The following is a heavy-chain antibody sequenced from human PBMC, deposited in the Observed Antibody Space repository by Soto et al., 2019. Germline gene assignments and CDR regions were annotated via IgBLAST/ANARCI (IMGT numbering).Heavy chain of an antibody. Sequence: EVQLVESGGGLVQPGRSLRLSCAASGFTFDDYAMHWVRQAPGKGLEWVSGISWNSGSIGYADSVKGRFTISRDNAKNSLYLQMNSLRPEDTALYYCAKDSIAAAATPDGYFDYWGQGTLVTVSS. CDR1: GFTFDDYA. J-gene: IGHJ4*02. D-gene: IGHD6-13*01. V-gene: IGHV3-9*01. CDR3: AKDSIAAAATPDGYFDY. CDR2: ISWNSGSI.